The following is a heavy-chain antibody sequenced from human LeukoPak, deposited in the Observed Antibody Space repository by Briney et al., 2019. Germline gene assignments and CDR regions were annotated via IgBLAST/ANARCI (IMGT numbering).Heavy chain of an antibody. Sequence: ASVKVSCKASGYTLTSYGISWVRQAPGQGREWMGWISAYNGNTNYAQKLQGRVTMTTDTATRTAYMELRSLRSDDTAVYYCARDYSAASNFWSGYRRPYFDYWGQGTLVTVSS. J-gene: IGHJ4*02. D-gene: IGHD3-3*01. CDR2: ISAYNGNT. CDR3: ARDYSAASNFWSGYRRPYFDY. CDR1: GYTLTSYG. V-gene: IGHV1-18*01.